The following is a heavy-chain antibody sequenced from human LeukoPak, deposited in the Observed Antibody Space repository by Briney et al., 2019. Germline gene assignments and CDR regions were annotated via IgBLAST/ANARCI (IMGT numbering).Heavy chain of an antibody. J-gene: IGHJ4*02. D-gene: IGHD3-3*01. CDR3: ARGVADFWSGYYVY. V-gene: IGHV1-69*05. Sequence: GASVKVSCKASGYTFTSYGISWVRQAPGQGLEWMGGIIPIFGTANYAQKFQGRVTITTDESTSTAYMELSSLRSEDTAVYYCARGVADFWSGYYVYWGQGTLVTVSS. CDR1: GYTFTSYG. CDR2: IIPIFGTA.